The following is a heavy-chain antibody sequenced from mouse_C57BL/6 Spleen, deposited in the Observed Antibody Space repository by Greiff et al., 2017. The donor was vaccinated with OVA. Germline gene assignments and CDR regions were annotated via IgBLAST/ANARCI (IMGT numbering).Heavy chain of an antibody. V-gene: IGHV1-72*01. D-gene: IGHD4-1*01. J-gene: IGHJ2*01. CDR3: ARWGELGGGY. CDR1: GYTFTSYW. CDR2: IDPNSGGT. Sequence: VKLQQPGAELVKPGASVKLSCKASGYTFTSYWMHWVKQRPGRGLEWIGRIDPNSGGTKYNEKFKSKATLTVDKPSSTAYMQLSSLTSEDSAVYYCARWGELGGGYWGQGTTLTVSS.